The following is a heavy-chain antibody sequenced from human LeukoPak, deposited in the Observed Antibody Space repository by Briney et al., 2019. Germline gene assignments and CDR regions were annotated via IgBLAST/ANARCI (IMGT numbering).Heavy chain of an antibody. CDR2: INHSGST. J-gene: IGHJ4*02. Sequence: SETLSLTCAVYGVSFSGYYWSWIRQPPGKGLEWIGEINHSGSTNYNPSLKSRVTISVDTSKDQFSLKLSSVTAADTAVYYCARGDQLLSPFFDYWGQGTLVTVSS. D-gene: IGHD2-2*01. CDR3: ARGDQLLSPFFDY. CDR1: GVSFSGYY. V-gene: IGHV4-34*01.